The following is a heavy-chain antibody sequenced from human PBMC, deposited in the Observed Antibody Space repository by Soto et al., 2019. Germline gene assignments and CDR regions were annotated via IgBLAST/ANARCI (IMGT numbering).Heavy chain of an antibody. CDR1: GYPFSNYY. J-gene: IGHJ4*02. CDR3: AREPRDHYYFDS. CDR2: INPSGGTT. V-gene: IGHV1-46*01. Sequence: QVHLAQSGAEVKRPGASVKVSCKASGYPFSNYYLHWVRQAPGQRLEWLGIINPSGGTTGYPQRFKGRVTMTMDTSTSTVYMELTSLRSDDTAIYYRAREPRDHYYFDSWGQGILVTVSS. D-gene: IGHD3-10*01.